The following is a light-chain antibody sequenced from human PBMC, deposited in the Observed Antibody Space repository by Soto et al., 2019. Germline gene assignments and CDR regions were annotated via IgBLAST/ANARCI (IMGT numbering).Light chain of an antibody. J-gene: IGLJ2*01. CDR1: TSDVGRYKF. Sequence: QSVLTQPASVSGSPGQSITIYCTGTTSDVGRYKFVSWYQHHPGKAPKLLIFEVTNRPSGVSSRFSGSKSGNTASLTISGLQTEDEATYYCGSSTDTDTLVIFGGGTK. CDR3: GSSTDTDTLVI. V-gene: IGLV2-14*01. CDR2: EVT.